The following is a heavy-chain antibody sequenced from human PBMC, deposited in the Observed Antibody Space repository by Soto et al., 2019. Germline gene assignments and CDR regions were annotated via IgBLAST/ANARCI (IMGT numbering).Heavy chain of an antibody. CDR2: ISAYNGNT. V-gene: IGHV1-18*04. CDR3: ARYLEDGFHYWFDP. Sequence: ASVKVSCKASGYTFTSYGISWLRQAPGQGLEWMGWISAYNGNTNYAQKLQGRVTMTTDTSTSTAYMELRSLRSDDTAMYFCARYLEDGFHYWFDPWGQGTQVTVSS. J-gene: IGHJ5*02. D-gene: IGHD2-15*01. CDR1: GYTFTSYG.